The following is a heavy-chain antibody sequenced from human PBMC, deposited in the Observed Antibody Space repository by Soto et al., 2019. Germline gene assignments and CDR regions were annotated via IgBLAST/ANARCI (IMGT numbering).Heavy chain of an antibody. V-gene: IGHV1-69*01. Sequence: QVQLVQSGAEVKKPGSSVKVSCKASGGTFSSYAISWVRQAPGQGLEWMGGVIPIFGTANYAQKFQGRVTITADESTSTAYMELSGLRSEETAVYYCARDYSRRWAGQVDAFDIWGQGTMVTVSS. CDR2: VIPIFGTA. D-gene: IGHD6-19*01. CDR3: ARDYSRRWAGQVDAFDI. CDR1: GGTFSSYA. J-gene: IGHJ3*02.